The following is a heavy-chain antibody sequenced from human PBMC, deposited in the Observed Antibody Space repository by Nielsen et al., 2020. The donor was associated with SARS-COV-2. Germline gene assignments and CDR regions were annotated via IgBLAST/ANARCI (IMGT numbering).Heavy chain of an antibody. CDR2: IYYSGST. CDR3: ARECSSTSCYGYYFDY. V-gene: IGHV4-31*03. J-gene: IGHJ4*02. D-gene: IGHD2-2*01. Sequence: SETLSLTCTVSGGSISSGGYYWGRIRQHPGKGLEWIGYIYYSGSTYYNPSLKSRVTISVDTSKNQFSLKLSSVTAADTAVYYCARECSSTSCYGYYFDYWGQGTLVTVSS. CDR1: GGSISSGGYY.